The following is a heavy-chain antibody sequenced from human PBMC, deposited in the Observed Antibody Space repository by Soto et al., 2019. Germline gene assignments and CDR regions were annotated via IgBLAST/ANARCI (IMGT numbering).Heavy chain of an antibody. CDR3: AHCILPRY. J-gene: IGHJ4*02. CDR2: IYLDDDK. Sequence: QITLKESGPTLVKPTQGLTLTCTFSGFSRSTSGVGLGWIRQPPGKALEWLELIYLDDDKRYSRSLKSRPTITRDTYKKHVILTMTNMDPVDTATYYCAHCILPRYWGQGTLVTVSS. D-gene: IGHD2-21*01. CDR1: GFSRSTSGVG. V-gene: IGHV2-5*02.